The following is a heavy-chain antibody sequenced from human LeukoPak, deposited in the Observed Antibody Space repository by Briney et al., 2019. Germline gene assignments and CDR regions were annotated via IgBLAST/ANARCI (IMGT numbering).Heavy chain of an antibody. D-gene: IGHD6-6*01. CDR3: ARLSSTLYYSMDV. J-gene: IGHJ6*02. Sequence: SQTLSLTCAVSGGSTSSYYWTWIRQPPGKGLEWVGYIQNSAIYRAKIKASPSLQTRASLSIATSKNQVSLTVNSVTAADTAVYYCARLSSTLYYSMDVWGPGTAVTVSS. V-gene: IGHV4-59*08. CDR2: IQNSAIYRAKI. CDR1: GGSTSSYY.